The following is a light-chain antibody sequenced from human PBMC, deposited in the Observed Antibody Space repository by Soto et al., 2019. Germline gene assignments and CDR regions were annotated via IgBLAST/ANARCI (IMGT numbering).Light chain of an antibody. CDR1: SSDVGSYNL. CDR2: EGS. Sequence: QSALTQTASVSGSPGQSITISCTGTSSDVGSYNLVSWYQQHPGKAPKLMIYEGSKRPSGVSNRFSGSKSGNTASLTISGLQAEDEADYYCCSYVGMVVFCGGTKLTVL. V-gene: IGLV2-23*01. CDR3: CSYVGMVV. J-gene: IGLJ3*02.